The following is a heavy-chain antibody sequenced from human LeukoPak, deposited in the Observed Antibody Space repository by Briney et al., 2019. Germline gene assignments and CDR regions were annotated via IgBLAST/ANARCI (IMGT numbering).Heavy chain of an antibody. D-gene: IGHD6-6*01. CDR1: GYTFTSYG. J-gene: IGHJ4*02. Sequence: ASVKVSCKASGYTFTSYGISWVRQAPGQGLEWMGWISAYNGNTNYAQKLQGRVTMTTDTSTGTAYMELRSPRSDDTAVYYCARDRQLADYWGQGTLVTVSS. CDR2: ISAYNGNT. CDR3: ARDRQLADY. V-gene: IGHV1-18*01.